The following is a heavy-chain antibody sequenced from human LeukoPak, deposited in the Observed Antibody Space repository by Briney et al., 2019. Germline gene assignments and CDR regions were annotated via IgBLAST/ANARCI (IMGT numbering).Heavy chain of an antibody. V-gene: IGHV4-34*01. D-gene: IGHD3-3*01. CDR3: ARDRYYDFWSGYGMDV. CDR1: GGSFSVYY. CDR2: INHSGST. Sequence: PSETLSLTCAVYGGSFSVYYWSWIRQPPGKGLEWIGEINHSGSTNYNPSLKSRVTISVDTSKNQFSLKLSSVTAADTAVYYCARDRYYDFWSGYGMDVWGQGTTVTVSS. J-gene: IGHJ6*02.